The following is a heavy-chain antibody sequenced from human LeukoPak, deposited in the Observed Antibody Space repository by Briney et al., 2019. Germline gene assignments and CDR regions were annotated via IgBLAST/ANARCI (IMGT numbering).Heavy chain of an antibody. J-gene: IGHJ4*02. CDR3: ARGDPTVTTRQNFDY. CDR1: GFSFSNYD. Sequence: GGSLRLSCAASGFSFSNYDMHWVRQAPGKGLEWVAVIWYDGSNKYYADSVKGRFTISRDNSKNTLYLQMNSLRVEDTAVYYCARGDPTVTTRQNFDYWGQGSLVTVSS. D-gene: IGHD4-17*01. CDR2: IWYDGSNK. V-gene: IGHV3-33*01.